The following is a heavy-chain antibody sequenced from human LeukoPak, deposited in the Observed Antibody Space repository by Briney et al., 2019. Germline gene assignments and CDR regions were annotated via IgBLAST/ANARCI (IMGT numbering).Heavy chain of an antibody. CDR3: AKDPSWSYYYDSQSGMDV. D-gene: IGHD3-22*01. CDR2: IYSDGST. Sequence: GGSLRLSCAASGFAVSSNYISWVRQAPGKGLEWVSIIYSDGSTFHADSVKGRFTMSRDNSKNTLDLQMNSLRAEDTAVYYCAKDPSWSYYYDSQSGMDVWGQGTTVTVSS. CDR1: GFAVSSNY. V-gene: IGHV3-53*01. J-gene: IGHJ6*02.